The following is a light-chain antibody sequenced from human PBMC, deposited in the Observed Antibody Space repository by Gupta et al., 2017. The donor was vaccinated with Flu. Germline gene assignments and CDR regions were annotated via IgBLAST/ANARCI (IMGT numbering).Light chain of an antibody. V-gene: IGKV6-21*01. J-gene: IGKJ4*01. CDR2: YAS. Sequence: EIELTQSPNFQSVTPKGTVIITCRASQSIGRSLHWYQQKPQQSPKLLIKYASQYGSGVPSRFSGGGSGTDFTLTINSLEAEDAATYYCQQSDSLPLTFGGGTKVEIK. CDR1: QSIGRS. CDR3: QQSDSLPLT.